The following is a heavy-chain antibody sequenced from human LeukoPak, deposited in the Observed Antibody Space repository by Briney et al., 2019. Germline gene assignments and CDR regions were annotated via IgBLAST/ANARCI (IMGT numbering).Heavy chain of an antibody. CDR1: RYTFTSNY. CDR3: ARDQEGFDY. V-gene: IGHV1-46*01. CDR2: IYPRDGST. J-gene: IGHJ4*02. Sequence: VASVTVSCTASRYTFTSNYIHWVRQAPGQGLEWMGMIYPRDGSTSYAQKFQGRVTVTRDTSTSTVHMELSGLRSEDTAVYYCARDQEGFDYWGQGTLVTVSS.